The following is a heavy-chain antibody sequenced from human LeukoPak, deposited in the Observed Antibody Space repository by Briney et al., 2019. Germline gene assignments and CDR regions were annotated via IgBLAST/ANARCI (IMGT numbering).Heavy chain of an antibody. CDR1: GYTFTGCY. Sequence: ASVKVSCKASGYTFTGCYMHWVRQAPGQGLEWMGWINPNCGGTNYAQKFQGRVTMTRDTSISTAYIELSRLKSDDTAVYYCARDKSIAVVGMMAQNFDYWGQGTLVAVSS. CDR3: ARDKSIAVVGMMAQNFDY. D-gene: IGHD6-19*01. J-gene: IGHJ4*02. CDR2: INPNCGGT. V-gene: IGHV1-2*02.